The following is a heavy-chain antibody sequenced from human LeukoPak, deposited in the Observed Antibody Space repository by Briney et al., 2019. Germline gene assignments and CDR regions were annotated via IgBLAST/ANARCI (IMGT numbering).Heavy chain of an antibody. V-gene: IGHV4-4*07. Sequence: SETLSLTCTVSGGSISSYYWSWIRQPAGEGLEWIGRIYTSGSTNYNPSLKSRVTMSVDTSKNQFSLKLSSVTAADTAVYYCARLGYDSSGYSYFDYWGQGTLVTVSS. D-gene: IGHD3-22*01. CDR2: IYTSGST. CDR1: GGSISSYY. CDR3: ARLGYDSSGYSYFDY. J-gene: IGHJ4*02.